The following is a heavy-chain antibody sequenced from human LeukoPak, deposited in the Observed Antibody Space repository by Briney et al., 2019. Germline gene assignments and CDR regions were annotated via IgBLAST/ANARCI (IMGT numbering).Heavy chain of an antibody. V-gene: IGHV1-24*01. CDR2: FDPEDGET. J-gene: IGHJ3*02. Sequence: ASVKVSCKVSGYTLTELSMHWVRQAPGKGLEWMGGFDPEDGETIYAQKFQGRVTMTEDTSTDTAYMELSSLRSEDTAVYYCATALRDSSGYYWGPNHSDAFDIWGQGTMATVSS. D-gene: IGHD3-22*01. CDR1: GYTLTELS. CDR3: ATALRDSSGYYWGPNHSDAFDI.